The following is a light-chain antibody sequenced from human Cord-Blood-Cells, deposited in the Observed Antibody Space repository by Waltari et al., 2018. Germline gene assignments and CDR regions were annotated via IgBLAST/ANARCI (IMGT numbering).Light chain of an antibody. CDR3: SSYTSSSTWV. CDR1: SSDVGGYNY. V-gene: IGLV2-14*01. CDR2: EVS. Sequence: QSALTQPASVSGSPGQSITISCTGTSSDVGGYNYVSWYQQHPGKAPKLLIYEVSKWPLGVSNRFSGSKSSNTASLTISGLQAEDEADDYCSSYTSSSTWVFGGGTKLTVL. J-gene: IGLJ3*02.